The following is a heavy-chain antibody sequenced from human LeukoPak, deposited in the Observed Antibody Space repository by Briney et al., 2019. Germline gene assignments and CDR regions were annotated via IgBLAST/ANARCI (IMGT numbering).Heavy chain of an antibody. D-gene: IGHD1-26*01. CDR1: GGSIRDYW. Sequence: SETLSLTCSVSGGSIRDYWWSWIRQTPGKGLEWIGYVYNSGSTKFNPSLKSRVAISMDTFNNQVSLKLHSVTAADTAVYYCASLGGTYDYWGQGILVTVSS. CDR2: VYNSGST. CDR3: ASLGGTYDY. J-gene: IGHJ4*02. V-gene: IGHV4-59*08.